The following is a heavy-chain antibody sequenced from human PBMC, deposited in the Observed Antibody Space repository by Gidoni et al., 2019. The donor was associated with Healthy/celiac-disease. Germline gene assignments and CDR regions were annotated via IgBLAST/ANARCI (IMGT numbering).Heavy chain of an antibody. CDR2: IFSNDEK. D-gene: IGHD3-10*01. CDR3: ARDFYGSGSYYNNPPKYYYYYGMDV. J-gene: IGHJ6*02. CDR1: GFSLSNARMG. V-gene: IGHV2-26*01. Sequence: QVTLKASGPVLVKPTETLTLTCTVSGFSLSNARMGVSWIRQPPGKALEWLAHIFSNDEKSYSTSLKSRLTISKDTSKSQVVLTMTNMDPVDTATYYCARDFYGSGSYYNNPPKYYYYYGMDVWGQGTTVTVSS.